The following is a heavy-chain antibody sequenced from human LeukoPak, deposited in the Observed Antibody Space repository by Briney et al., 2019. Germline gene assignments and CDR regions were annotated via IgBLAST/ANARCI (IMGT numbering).Heavy chain of an antibody. V-gene: IGHV3-49*04. D-gene: IGHD6-19*01. Sequence: PGGSLRFSCSAGGFTFSDYAVTWVRQAPGKGLEWVGFIRNKANGGTADYAASVKGRFTISRDDSKTIAYLQMNSLKIEDTAVYYCSRAYSTGWLGINDYWGQGAQVTVSS. J-gene: IGHJ4*02. CDR2: IRNKANGGTA. CDR1: GFTFSDYA. CDR3: SRAYSTGWLGINDY.